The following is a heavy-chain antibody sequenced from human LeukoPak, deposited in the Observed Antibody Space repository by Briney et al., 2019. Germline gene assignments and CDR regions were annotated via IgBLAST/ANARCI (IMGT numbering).Heavy chain of an antibody. J-gene: IGHJ4*02. CDR2: IYYSGST. CDR1: AGSIRSYY. CDR3: ASLGGTYDY. Sequence: PSETLSLTCTVCAGSIRSYYWSWIRQSPGKGLEWIGYIYYSGSTNYNPSLKSRVTISLDASKNQVSLKLRSVTAADTAAYYCASLGGTYDYWGQGTRVTVSS. D-gene: IGHD1-26*01. V-gene: IGHV4-59*08.